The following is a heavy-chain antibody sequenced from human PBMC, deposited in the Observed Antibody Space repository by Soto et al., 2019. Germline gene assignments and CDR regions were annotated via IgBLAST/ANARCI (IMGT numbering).Heavy chain of an antibody. CDR1: GFTIDTYV. J-gene: IGHJ6*03. Sequence: EVQLVESGRGLVQPGDSLRLSCAASGFTIDTYVFHWVRQAPGKALEYISAISSYGGNIYYANSVKGRFTISGDNSKNTLYLQMGSLRAEDMGVYYCARDGGSGNYYKGVYYYYYMDAWGKGTTVTVSS. CDR3: ARDGGSGNYYKGVYYYYYMDA. D-gene: IGHD3-10*01. CDR2: ISSYGGNI. V-gene: IGHV3-64*01.